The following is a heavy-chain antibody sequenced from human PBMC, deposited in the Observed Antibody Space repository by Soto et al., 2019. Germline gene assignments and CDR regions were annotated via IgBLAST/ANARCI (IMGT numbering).Heavy chain of an antibody. CDR1: GFTLTNGW. V-gene: IGHV3-15*07. CDR2: IRSKADGGTT. CDR3: STGRYRHGSDY. Sequence: SGGSLGLSCAASGFTLTNGWMTWVRQASGKGLEWVGRIRSKADGGTTDYSAPVKGRFTISRDDSKDTLYLQMNSLKDEDTAVYYCSTGRYRHGSDYWGPGTLVTVSS. J-gene: IGHJ4*02. D-gene: IGHD5-18*01.